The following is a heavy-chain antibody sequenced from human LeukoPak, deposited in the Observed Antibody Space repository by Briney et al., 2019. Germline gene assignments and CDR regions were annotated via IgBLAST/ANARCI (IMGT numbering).Heavy chain of an antibody. CDR1: GFTFSSYA. J-gene: IGHJ6*02. CDR3: AKVFSSWYDYYYYYGMDV. Sequence: GGSLRLSCAASGFTFSSYAMSWVRQAPGKGLEWVSAISGSGGSTYYADSVKGRFTISRDNSKNTLYLQMNSLRAEDTAVYYCAKVFSSWYDYYYYYGMDVWGQGTTVTVSS. D-gene: IGHD6-13*01. CDR2: ISGSGGST. V-gene: IGHV3-23*01.